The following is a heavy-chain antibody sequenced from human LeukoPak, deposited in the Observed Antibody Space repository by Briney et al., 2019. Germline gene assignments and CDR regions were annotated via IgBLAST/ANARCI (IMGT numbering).Heavy chain of an antibody. Sequence: PSETLSLTCAVYGGSFSGYYWSWIRQPPGKGLEWIGEINHRGSTNYNPSLKSRVTISVDTSKNQFSLKLSSVTAADTAVYYCARRGSSGWVYWGQGTLVTVSS. J-gene: IGHJ4*02. D-gene: IGHD6-19*01. CDR2: INHRGST. V-gene: IGHV4-34*01. CDR3: ARRGSSGWVY. CDR1: GGSFSGYY.